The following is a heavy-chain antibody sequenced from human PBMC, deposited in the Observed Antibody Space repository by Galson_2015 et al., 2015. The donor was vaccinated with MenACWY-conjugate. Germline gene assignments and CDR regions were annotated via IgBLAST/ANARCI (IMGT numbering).Heavy chain of an antibody. CDR3: ARGRDGYNPPDS. J-gene: IGHJ4*02. CDR2: INPNSGGT. V-gene: IGHV1-2*04. CDR1: GYTFTGYY. Sequence: SVKVSCKASGYTFTGYYMNWVRQAPGQGLEWMGWINPNSGGTNYAQKFQGWVTMTRDTSISTAYMELSRLRSDDTAVYYCARGRDGYNPPDSWGRRTLVTVSS. D-gene: IGHD5-24*01.